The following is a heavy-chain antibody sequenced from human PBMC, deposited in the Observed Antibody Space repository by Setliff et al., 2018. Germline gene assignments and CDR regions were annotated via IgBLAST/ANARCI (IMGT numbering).Heavy chain of an antibody. V-gene: IGHV1-69*05. Sequence: GASVKVSCKAPGGTFSSYGISWVRQAPGQGLEWMGGTIPIFGSTNYAQKFQDRVTIITDESTSTAYMELSSLRTEDTAVYYCAREGVDTRSSTDYRYYMDVWGKGTTVTVSS. J-gene: IGHJ6*03. CDR1: GGTFSSYG. CDR3: AREGVDTRSSTDYRYYMDV. CDR2: TIPIFGST. D-gene: IGHD5-18*01.